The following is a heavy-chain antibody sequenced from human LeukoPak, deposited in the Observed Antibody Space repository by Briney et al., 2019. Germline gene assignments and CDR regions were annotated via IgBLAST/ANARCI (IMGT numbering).Heavy chain of an antibody. CDR3: AKSWNYYDSSGDDALDI. J-gene: IGHJ3*02. Sequence: GGSLRLSCAASGFTFSNYAMRWVRQAPGKGLEWVSGISGSGDSTYYADSVKGRFTISRDNSKNTLYLQMNSLRAEDTAVYYCAKSWNYYDSSGDDALDIWGQGTMVTVSS. CDR1: GFTFSNYA. D-gene: IGHD3-22*01. CDR2: ISGSGDST. V-gene: IGHV3-23*01.